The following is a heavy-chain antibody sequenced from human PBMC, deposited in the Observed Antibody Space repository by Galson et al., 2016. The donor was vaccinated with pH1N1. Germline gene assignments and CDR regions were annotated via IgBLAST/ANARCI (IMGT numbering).Heavy chain of an antibody. CDR3: ATDLGDKSGWPIFGH. V-gene: IGHV3-23*03. CDR2: IHKGGSPT. J-gene: IGHJ5*02. D-gene: IGHD6-19*01. Sequence: SLRLSCAASGFTFSVTGMNWVRLAPGKGLEWVSIIHKGGSPTYYAESVRGRFTISRDNSKDTLYLQMNSLRAEDTDTSYSATDLGDKSGWPIFGHWGRGTRVTVSS. CDR1: GFTFSVTG.